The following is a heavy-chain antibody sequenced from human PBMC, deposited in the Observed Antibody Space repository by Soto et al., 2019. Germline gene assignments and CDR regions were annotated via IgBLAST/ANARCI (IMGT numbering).Heavy chain of an antibody. CDR2: INHSGST. V-gene: IGHV4-34*01. J-gene: IGHJ6*02. Sequence: PSETLSLTCTVSGGSISSYYWSWIRQPPGKGLEWIGEINHSGSTNYNPSLKSRVTISVDTSKNQFSLKLSSVTAADTAVYYCARGRIAAAAPRDYYYGMDVWGQGTTVTVSS. CDR1: GGSISSYY. CDR3: ARGRIAAAAPRDYYYGMDV. D-gene: IGHD6-13*01.